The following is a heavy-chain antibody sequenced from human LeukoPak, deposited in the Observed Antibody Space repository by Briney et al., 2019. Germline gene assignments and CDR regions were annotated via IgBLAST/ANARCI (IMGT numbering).Heavy chain of an antibody. D-gene: IGHD2-15*01. CDR3: ARDISNPGYYYYYMDV. CDR1: GFTVSSNY. J-gene: IGHJ6*03. V-gene: IGHV3-66*02. CDR2: IYSGGST. Sequence: GGPLRLSCAASGFTVSSNYMSWVRQAPGKGLEWVSVIYSGGSTYYADSVKGRFTISRDNSKNTLYLQMNSLRAEDTAVYYCARDISNPGYYYYYMDVWGKGTTVTVSS.